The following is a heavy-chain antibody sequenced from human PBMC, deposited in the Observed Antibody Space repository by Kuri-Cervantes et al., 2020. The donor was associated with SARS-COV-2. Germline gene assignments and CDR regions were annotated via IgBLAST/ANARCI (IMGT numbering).Heavy chain of an antibody. CDR3: AKGPYYDFWSGYYTTGLFDYYGTDV. J-gene: IGHJ6*02. D-gene: IGHD3-3*01. Sequence: GGSLRLSCAASGFTFSSYAMSWVRQAPGKGLEWVSAISGSGGSTYYADSVKGRFTISRDNSKNTLYLQMNSLRAEDTAVYYCAKGPYYDFWSGYYTTGLFDYYGTDVWGQGTTVTVSS. CDR1: GFTFSSYA. V-gene: IGHV3-23*01. CDR2: ISGSGGST.